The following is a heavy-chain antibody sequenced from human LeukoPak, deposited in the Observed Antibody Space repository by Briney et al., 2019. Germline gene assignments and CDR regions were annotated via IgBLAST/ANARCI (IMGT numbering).Heavy chain of an antibody. D-gene: IGHD6-13*01. CDR2: INHSGST. CDR1: GFTFSNAW. V-gene: IGHV4-34*01. CDR3: ARGINLYRAAAGMYGY. Sequence: GSLRLSRAASGFTFSNAWMSWVRQAPGKGLEWIGEINHSGSTNYNPSLKSRVTISVDTSKNQFSLKLSSVTAADTAVYYCARGINLYRAAAGMYGYWGQGTLVTVSS. J-gene: IGHJ4*02.